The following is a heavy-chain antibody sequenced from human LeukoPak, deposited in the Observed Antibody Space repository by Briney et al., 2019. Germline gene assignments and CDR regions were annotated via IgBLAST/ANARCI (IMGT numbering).Heavy chain of an antibody. D-gene: IGHD6-13*01. CDR3: AKDQRSSPGDY. J-gene: IGHJ4*02. CDR1: GFTFSTYG. CDR2: ISGSGSST. Sequence: GGSLRFSCAASGFTFSTYGMSWVRQAPGKGLEWVSAISGSGSSTYYADSVKGRFTISRDNSRNTVSLQMNSLRAEDTAVYYCAKDQRSSPGDYWGQGTLVTVSS. V-gene: IGHV3-23*01.